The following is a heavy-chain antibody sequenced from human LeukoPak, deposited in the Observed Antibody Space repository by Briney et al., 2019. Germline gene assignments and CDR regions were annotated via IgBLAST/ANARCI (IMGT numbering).Heavy chain of an antibody. CDR1: GFTFSSYW. V-gene: IGHV3-7*01. CDR3: ARDHRGSGSMYYYYYMDV. CDR2: IKQDGSEK. D-gene: IGHD3-10*01. Sequence: PGGSLRLSCAASGFTFSSYWMSWVRQAPGKGLEWVANIKQDGSEKYYVDSVKGRFTISRDNAKNSLYLQMNSLRAEDTAVYYCARDHRGSGSMYYYYYMDVWGKGTTVTISS. J-gene: IGHJ6*03.